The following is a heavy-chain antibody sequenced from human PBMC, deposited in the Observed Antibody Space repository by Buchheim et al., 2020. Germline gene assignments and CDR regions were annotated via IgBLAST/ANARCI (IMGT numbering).Heavy chain of an antibody. CDR3: AKTTRIKIFGVVDY. D-gene: IGHD3-3*01. Sequence: QVQLVESGGGVVQPGGSLRLSCAASGFVFRTYGMHWVRQAPGKGLEWVAVISYNGTNKYYADSVKGRFTISRDNSKNTLYLKMNSLRAEDTAVYYCAKTTRIKIFGVVDYWGRGTL. J-gene: IGHJ4*02. V-gene: IGHV3-30*18. CDR2: ISYNGTNK. CDR1: GFVFRTYG.